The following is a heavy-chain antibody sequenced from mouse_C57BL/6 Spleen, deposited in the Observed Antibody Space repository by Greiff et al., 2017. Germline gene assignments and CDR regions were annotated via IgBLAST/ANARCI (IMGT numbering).Heavy chain of an antibody. CDR2: IHPNSGST. CDR1: GYTFTSYW. Sequence: QVQLQQPGAELVKPGASVKLSCKASGYTFTSYWMHWVKQRPGQGLEWIGMIHPNSGSTNYNEKFKSKATLTVDKSSSTAYMQLSSLTSEDSAVYYCARWGTTDSHWYFDVWGTGTTVTVSS. V-gene: IGHV1-64*01. CDR3: ARWGTTDSHWYFDV. J-gene: IGHJ1*03. D-gene: IGHD2-12*01.